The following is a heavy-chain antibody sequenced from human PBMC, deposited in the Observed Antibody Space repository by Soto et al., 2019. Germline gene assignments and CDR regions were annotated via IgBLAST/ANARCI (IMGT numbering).Heavy chain of an antibody. J-gene: IGHJ6*02. D-gene: IGHD2-8*02. CDR2: ISVYNGDT. CDR1: EFVLTMYG. CDR3: VRAVLVASGYQYHTMDL. V-gene: IGHV1-18*01. Sequence: ASVKVSCKASEFVLTMYGISWLRQAPGQGLEWMGWISVYNGDTKYAQNFQDRVTIRADKSTDIVYMALTSLRSDDSAVYYCVRAVLVASGYQYHTMDLWGLGTKVPVYS.